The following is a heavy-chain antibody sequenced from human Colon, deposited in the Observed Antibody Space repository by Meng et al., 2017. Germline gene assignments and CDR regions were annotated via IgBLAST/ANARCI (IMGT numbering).Heavy chain of an antibody. Sequence: QRQGPRHGLATPSPPPSLPFPVSCGSISIRGFYWSWIRQHPGKGLEWIGYIYYSGSTYYNPSLRSRVAISIDTSKNQFSLKLTSVTAADTAVYFCARTNYGDYNWFDPWGQGTLVTVSS. D-gene: IGHD4-17*01. CDR2: IYYSGST. CDR3: ARTNYGDYNWFDP. V-gene: IGHV4-31*03. J-gene: IGHJ5*02. CDR1: CGSISIRGFY.